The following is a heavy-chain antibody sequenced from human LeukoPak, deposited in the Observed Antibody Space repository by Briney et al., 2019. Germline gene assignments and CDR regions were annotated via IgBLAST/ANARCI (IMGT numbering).Heavy chain of an antibody. J-gene: IGHJ5*02. CDR1: GFTFSSYW. D-gene: IGHD1-1*01. V-gene: IGHV3-74*01. Sequence: GGSLRLSCAASGFTFSSYWMHWVRQAPGKGLVWVSHINSDGSSTSYADSVKGRFTISRDNAKSTLYLQMNSLRAEDTAVYYCARDGHNWNDPLSVGWFDPWGQGTLVTVSS. CDR2: INSDGSST. CDR3: ARDGHNWNDPLSVGWFDP.